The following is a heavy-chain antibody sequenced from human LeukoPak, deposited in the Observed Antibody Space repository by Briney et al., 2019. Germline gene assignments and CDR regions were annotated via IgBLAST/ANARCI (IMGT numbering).Heavy chain of an antibody. Sequence: GGSLRLSCAASGFPFSSYAMSWVRQAPEKGLEWVSAIGGTGGYTYYADSVKGRFTISRDNARNTLYLHMSSLRAEDTALYYCAKDQRRFELYFDYWGPGMLVTVSS. CDR3: AKDQRRFELYFDY. CDR1: GFPFSSYA. D-gene: IGHD1-7*01. J-gene: IGHJ4*02. CDR2: IGGTGGYT. V-gene: IGHV3-23*01.